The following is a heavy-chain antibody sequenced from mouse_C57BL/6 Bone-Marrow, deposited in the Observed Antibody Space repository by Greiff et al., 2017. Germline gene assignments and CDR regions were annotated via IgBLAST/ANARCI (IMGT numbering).Heavy chain of an antibody. CDR2: IHPSDSDT. CDR3: ATPYYINHGGFAY. J-gene: IGHJ3*01. Sequence: QVQLKQPGAELVKPGASVKVSCKASGYTFTSYWMHWLKQRPGQGLEWIGRIHPSDSDTNYNQKFKGKATLTVDKSSSTAYMQLSRLTSEDSAGYYCATPYYINHGGFAYWGQGTLVTVSA. D-gene: IGHD2-5*01. CDR1: GYTFTSYW. V-gene: IGHV1-74*01.